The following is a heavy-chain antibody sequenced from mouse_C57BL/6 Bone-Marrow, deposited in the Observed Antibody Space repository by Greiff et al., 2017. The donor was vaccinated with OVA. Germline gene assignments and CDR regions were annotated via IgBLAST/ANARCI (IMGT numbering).Heavy chain of an antibody. Sequence: VQLQQSGAELVRPGTSVKVSCKASGYAFTNYLIEWVKQRPGQGLEWIGVINPGGGGTNYNEPFKGKAPLTADKSSSTAYMQLSSLTSEDSAVYFCARKADNWGQGTTLTVSS. V-gene: IGHV1-54*01. CDR1: GYAFTNYL. CDR3: ARKADN. CDR2: INPGGGGT. J-gene: IGHJ2*01.